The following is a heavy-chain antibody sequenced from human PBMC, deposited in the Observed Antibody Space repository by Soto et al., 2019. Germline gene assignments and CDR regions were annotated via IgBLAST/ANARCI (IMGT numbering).Heavy chain of an antibody. D-gene: IGHD2-15*01. CDR1: GGSISSGDYY. CDR2: IYYSGST. CDR3: ATEGGYCSGGSCS. V-gene: IGHV4-30-4*01. J-gene: IGHJ5*02. Sequence: PSETLSLTCTVSGGSISSGDYYWSWIRQPPGKGLEWIGYIYYSGSTYYNPSLKSRVTISVDTPKNQFSLKLSSVTAADTAVYYCATEGGYCSGGSCSWGQGTLVTVSS.